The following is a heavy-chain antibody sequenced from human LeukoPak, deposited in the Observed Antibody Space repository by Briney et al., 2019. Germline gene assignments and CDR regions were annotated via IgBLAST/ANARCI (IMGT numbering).Heavy chain of an antibody. Sequence: SVKVSCKASGGTFSSYAISWVRQAPGQGLEWMGGIIPIFGTANYAQKCQGRVTITADESTSTAYMELSSLRSEDTAVYYCARGAGGYCSGGSCYGHFDYWGQGTLVTVSS. CDR2: IIPIFGTA. J-gene: IGHJ4*02. CDR1: GGTFSSYA. D-gene: IGHD2-15*01. CDR3: ARGAGGYCSGGSCYGHFDY. V-gene: IGHV1-69*13.